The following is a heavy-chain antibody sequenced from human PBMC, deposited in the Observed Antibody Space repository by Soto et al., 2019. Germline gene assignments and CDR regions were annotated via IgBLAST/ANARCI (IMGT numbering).Heavy chain of an antibody. CDR1: GGSFSGYY. J-gene: IGHJ3*02. CDR3: ARAQAAFDI. V-gene: IGHV4-34*01. CDR2: INHSGST. Sequence: QVQLQQWGARLLKASETLSLTCAVYGGSFSGYYWSWIRQPPGKGLEWIGEINHSGSTNYNPSLKSRVTISVDTSKNQFSLKLSSVTAADTAVYYCARAQAAFDIWGQGTMVTVSS.